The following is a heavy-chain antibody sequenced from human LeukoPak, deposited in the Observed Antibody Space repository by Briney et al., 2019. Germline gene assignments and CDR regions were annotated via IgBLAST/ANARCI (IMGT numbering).Heavy chain of an antibody. Sequence: PSETLSLTCAVSGGSISSGGYWSWVRQPPGKGLEWIGQIFYIGSTNYNPSLASRVVMSLDKSRNQLSPKLNSVTAADTATYYCSRHGSYSHMFWGQGVLVTVSS. V-gene: IGHV4-4*02. D-gene: IGHD1-26*01. CDR1: GGSISSGGY. CDR3: SRHGSYSHMF. CDR2: IFYIGST. J-gene: IGHJ4*02.